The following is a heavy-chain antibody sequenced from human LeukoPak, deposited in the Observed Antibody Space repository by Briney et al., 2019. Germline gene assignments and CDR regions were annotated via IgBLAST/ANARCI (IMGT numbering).Heavy chain of an antibody. CDR1: GITFSNYA. CDR3: AKDVGFH. CDR2: ISGSAHKI. V-gene: IGHV3-23*01. J-gene: IGHJ4*02. Sequence: GGSLRLSCVASGITFSNYAVSWVRQAPEKGLDWVSVISGSAHKIRYADSVKGRFTISRGNSENIVYLQMNNLRVEDTAVYYCAKDVGFHWGQGTLVTVSS. D-gene: IGHD2-15*01.